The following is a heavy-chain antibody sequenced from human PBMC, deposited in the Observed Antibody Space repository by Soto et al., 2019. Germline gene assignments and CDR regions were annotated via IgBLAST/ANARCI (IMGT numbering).Heavy chain of an antibody. J-gene: IGHJ4*02. D-gene: IGHD2-15*01. CDR3: GRAPGGPDGPGDY. CDR2: INAGNGNT. Sequence: ASVKVSCKASGYTFTSYAMHWVRQAPGQRLEWMGWINAGNGNTKFSQKFQGRVTITRDTSASTAYMELGSLRSEDTAVYYCGRAPGGPDGPGDYWGQGTLVTVSS. V-gene: IGHV1-3*01. CDR1: GYTFTSYA.